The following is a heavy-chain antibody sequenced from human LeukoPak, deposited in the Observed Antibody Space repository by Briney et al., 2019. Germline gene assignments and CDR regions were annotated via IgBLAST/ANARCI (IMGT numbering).Heavy chain of an antibody. CDR2: IYYSGST. J-gene: IGHJ4*02. Sequence: PSETLSLTCTVSGGSISTHYWSWIRQPPGKGLEWIGSIYYSGSTNYNPSLKSRVTISVDTSKNQFSLKLSSVTAADTVVYYCASWGYGGRSGQALNDYWGQGTLVTVSS. D-gene: IGHD6-19*01. V-gene: IGHV4-59*11. CDR1: GGSISTHY. CDR3: ASWGYGGRSGQALNDY.